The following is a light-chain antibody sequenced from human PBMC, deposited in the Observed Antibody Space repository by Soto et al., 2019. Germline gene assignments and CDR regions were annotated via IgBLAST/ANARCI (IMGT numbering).Light chain of an antibody. V-gene: IGKV3-20*01. Sequence: EIVLTQSPGTLSLSPGERATLSCRASQSVSSNYLALYQQKPGQAPRLLIYGASSRATGIPDRFSGSGSGTDFTLTISRLEPEDFAVYYCQQYGSSPLWTFGQGTKVEIK. J-gene: IGKJ1*01. CDR3: QQYGSSPLWT. CDR2: GAS. CDR1: QSVSSNY.